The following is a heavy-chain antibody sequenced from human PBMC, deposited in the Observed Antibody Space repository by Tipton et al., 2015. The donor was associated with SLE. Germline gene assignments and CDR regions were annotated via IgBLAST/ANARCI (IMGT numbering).Heavy chain of an antibody. CDR2: MYNNERT. Sequence: TLSLTCTVSGVSIRSHYWSWMRPSPGKGLEWIGYMYNNERTKYNLSLESRVSMSVETSKNQFTLKLTSVTAADTAVYYCARFHVKSYYEFDCWGQGTLVTVSS. J-gene: IGHJ4*02. CDR3: ARFHVKSYYEFDC. D-gene: IGHD3-10*01. V-gene: IGHV4-59*11. CDR1: GVSIRSHY.